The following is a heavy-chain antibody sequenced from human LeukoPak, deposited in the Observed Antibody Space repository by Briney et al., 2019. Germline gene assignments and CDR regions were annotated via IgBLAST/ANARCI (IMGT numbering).Heavy chain of an antibody. CDR3: ASRGIAVAGRETNNDY. J-gene: IGHJ4*02. Sequence: PGGSLRLSCAASGSTFSSYWMHWVRQAPGKGLVWVSRINSDGSSTSYADSVKGRFTISRDNAKNTLYLQMNSLRAEDTAVYYCASRGIAVAGRETNNDYWGQGTLVTVSS. CDR1: GSTFSSYW. D-gene: IGHD6-19*01. V-gene: IGHV3-74*01. CDR2: INSDGSST.